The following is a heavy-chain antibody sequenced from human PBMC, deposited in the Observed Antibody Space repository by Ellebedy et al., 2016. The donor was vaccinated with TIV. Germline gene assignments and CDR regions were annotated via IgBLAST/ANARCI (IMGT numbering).Heavy chain of an antibody. Sequence: GGSLTLSXAASGFTFSSYAMGWVRQAPGKGLEWVSCISGSATKTYYADSVKGRFTISRDNSQNTLYLQMDSLRAEDTAVYYCARSILPATASYYGLDVWGQGTTVTVSS. V-gene: IGHV3-23*01. CDR1: GFTFSSYA. D-gene: IGHD2-2*01. CDR3: ARSILPATASYYGLDV. J-gene: IGHJ6*02. CDR2: ISGSATKT.